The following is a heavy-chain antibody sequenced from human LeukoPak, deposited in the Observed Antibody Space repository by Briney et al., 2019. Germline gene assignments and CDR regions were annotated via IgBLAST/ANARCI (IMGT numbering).Heavy chain of an antibody. V-gene: IGHV3-9*01. D-gene: IGHD1-26*01. Sequence: GGSLRLSCAAPGFTFDDYAMHWVRQAPGKGLEWVSGISWNSGSIGYADSVKGRFTISRDNAKNSLYLQMNSLRAEDTALYYCAKDIGWELLGSFDYWGQGTLVTVSS. J-gene: IGHJ4*02. CDR2: ISWNSGSI. CDR3: AKDIGWELLGSFDY. CDR1: GFTFDDYA.